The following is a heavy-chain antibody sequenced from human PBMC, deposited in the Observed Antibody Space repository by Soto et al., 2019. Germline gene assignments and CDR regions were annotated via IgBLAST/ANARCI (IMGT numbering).Heavy chain of an antibody. D-gene: IGHD6-19*01. CDR3: ARGFFGSGWSYYYYGMDV. CDR2: ISSSSSYI. J-gene: IGHJ6*02. V-gene: IGHV3-21*01. CDR1: GFTFSSYS. Sequence: PGGSLRLSCAASGFTFSSYSMNWVRQAPGKGLEWVSSISSSSSYIYYADSVKGRFTISRDNAKNSLYLQMNSLRAEDTAVYYCARGFFGSGWSYYYYGMDVWGQGTTVTVSS.